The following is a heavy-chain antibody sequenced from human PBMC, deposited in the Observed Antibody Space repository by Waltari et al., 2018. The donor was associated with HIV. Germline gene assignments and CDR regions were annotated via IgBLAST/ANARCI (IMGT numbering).Heavy chain of an antibody. CDR2: IRGSGVST. J-gene: IGHJ3*02. CDR1: GFTFSNYA. Sequence: EVQLLESGGGLVQPGGSLRLSCAASGFTFSNYAMSWVRQAPGKGVEWVSSIRGSGVSTYYAASVKGRFTVSRDNSKDTLFLQMNSLRAEDTALYYCAKEGIIVITDAFDIWGQGTMVIVSS. D-gene: IGHD3-22*01. CDR3: AKEGIIVITDAFDI. V-gene: IGHV3-23*01.